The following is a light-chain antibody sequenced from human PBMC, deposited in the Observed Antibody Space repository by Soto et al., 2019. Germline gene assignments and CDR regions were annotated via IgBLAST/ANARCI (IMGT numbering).Light chain of an antibody. CDR1: QSISSY. Sequence: DIQMTQSPSSLSASVGDRVTITCRASQSISSYLNWYQQKPGKAPKLPIYAASSLQSGVPSRFSGSGSGTDFTLTISSLQPEAFATYYCQQSYSTPGFTFGPGTKVDIK. CDR2: AAS. V-gene: IGKV1-39*01. CDR3: QQSYSTPGFT. J-gene: IGKJ3*01.